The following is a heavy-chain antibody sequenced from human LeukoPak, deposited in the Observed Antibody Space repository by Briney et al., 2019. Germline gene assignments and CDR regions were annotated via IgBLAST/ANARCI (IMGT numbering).Heavy chain of an antibody. CDR3: ARGLRYSYGYKYFDY. V-gene: IGHV4-31*11. CDR2: IYYSGST. CDR1: GGSISSGGYY. D-gene: IGHD5-18*01. J-gene: IGHJ4*02. Sequence: SQTLSLTCAVSGGSISSGGYYWSWIRQHPGKGLEWIGYIYYSGSTYYNPSLKSRVTISVDTSKNQFSLKLSSVTAADTAVYYCARGLRYSYGYKYFDYWGQGTLVTVSS.